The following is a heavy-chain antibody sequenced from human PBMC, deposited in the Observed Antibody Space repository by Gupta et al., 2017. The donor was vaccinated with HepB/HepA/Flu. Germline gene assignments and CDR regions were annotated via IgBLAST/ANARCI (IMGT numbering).Heavy chain of an antibody. CDR2: TSNDGNDQ. J-gene: IGHJ3*02. CDR3: ARGYCYSASCQGTDTFDI. Sequence: QVQLAAAGGGAVHPGRSLRPLCAASGFTFNPHGMHWVRQAPGKGLEWVYATSNDGNDQYYSDSVKGRFTISRDNSRNTLYLQMNSLEPEDTAVYFCARGYCYSASCQGTDTFDIWGQVTMVTVSS. V-gene: IGHV3-30*03. D-gene: IGHD2-2*01. CDR1: GFTFNPHG.